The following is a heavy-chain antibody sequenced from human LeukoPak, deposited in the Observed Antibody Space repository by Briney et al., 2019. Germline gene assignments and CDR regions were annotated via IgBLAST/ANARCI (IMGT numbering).Heavy chain of an antibody. CDR3: ARDSTPYGHSGY. Sequence: SETLSLTCTVSGGSISSYYWSWIRQPPGKGLEWIGYIYYSGTTNFNPSLRSRVTIPVDTSKNQFSLKMSSVTAADTAVYYCARDSTPYGHSGYWGQGTLVTVSP. CDR2: IYYSGTT. D-gene: IGHD4-17*01. J-gene: IGHJ4*02. CDR1: GGSISSYY. V-gene: IGHV4-59*01.